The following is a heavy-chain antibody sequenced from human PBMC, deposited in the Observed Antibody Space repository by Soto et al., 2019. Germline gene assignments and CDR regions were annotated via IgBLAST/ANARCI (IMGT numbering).Heavy chain of an antibody. J-gene: IGHJ6*02. CDR3: TRSRGSSSWYYYYYGMDV. D-gene: IGHD6-13*01. CDR2: TYYRSKWYN. Sequence: PSQTLSLTCAISGDSVSSNSAAWNWIRQSPSRGLEWLGRTYYRSKWYNDYAVFVKSRITINPDTSKNQFSLQLNSVTPEDTAVYYCTRSRGSSSWYYYYYGMDVWGQGTTVTVSS. CDR1: GDSVSSNSAA. V-gene: IGHV6-1*01.